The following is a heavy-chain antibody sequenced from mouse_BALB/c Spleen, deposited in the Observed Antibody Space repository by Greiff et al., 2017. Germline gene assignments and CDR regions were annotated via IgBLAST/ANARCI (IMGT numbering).Heavy chain of an antibody. CDR2: ISSGGST. Sequence: EVTLVASGGGLVKPGGSLKLSCAASGFTFSSYAMSWVRQTPEKRLEWVASISSGGSTYYPDSVKGRVTIARENARNILYLQMSSLRAEDTAMYYCATYCGFDYWGQGTTLTVSA. D-gene: IGHD2-10*01. CDR3: ATYCGFDY. V-gene: IGHV5-6-5*01. CDR1: GFTFSSYA. J-gene: IGHJ2*01.